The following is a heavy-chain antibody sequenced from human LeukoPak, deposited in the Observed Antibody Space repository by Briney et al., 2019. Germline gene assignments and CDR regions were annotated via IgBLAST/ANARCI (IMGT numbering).Heavy chain of an antibody. CDR2: IRYDGSNK. CDR1: GFTFSSYG. D-gene: IGHD4-17*01. CDR3: AKSGGVTTTLGY. J-gene: IGHJ4*02. V-gene: IGHV3-30*02. Sequence: AGGSLRLSCAASGFTFSSYGMHWVRQAPGKGLEWVAFIRYDGSNKYYADSVKGRFTISRDNSKNTLYLQMNSLRAEDTAVYYCAKSGGVTTTLGYWGQGTLVTVSS.